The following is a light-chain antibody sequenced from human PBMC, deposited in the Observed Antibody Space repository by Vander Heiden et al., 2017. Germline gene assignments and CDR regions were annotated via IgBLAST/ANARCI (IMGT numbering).Light chain of an antibody. V-gene: IGKV4-1*01. CDR1: QSVLYSSNNKND. CDR2: WAS. Sequence: IVMTQSPDSLAVCLGERATINCKSSQSVLYSSNNKNDLAWYQQKPGQPPKLLIYWASTRESGFPDRFSGSGSGTDFTLTISSLQAEDVAVYYCQQYYSTPLTFGGGTKVEIK. J-gene: IGKJ4*01. CDR3: QQYYSTPLT.